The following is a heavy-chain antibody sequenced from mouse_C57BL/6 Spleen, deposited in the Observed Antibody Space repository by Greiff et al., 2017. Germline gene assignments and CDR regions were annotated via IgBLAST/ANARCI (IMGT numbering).Heavy chain of an antibody. CDR3: TREATMITTSGLNY. D-gene: IGHD2-4*01. CDR1: GYTFTSYW. Sequence: EVQLVESGTVLARPGASVKMSCKTSGYTFTSYWMHWVKQRPGQGLEWIGAIFPGNSDTSYNQKFKGKAKLTAVTSASTAYMELSSLTNDDSAVYYCTREATMITTSGLNYWGQGTTLTVSA. V-gene: IGHV1-5*01. CDR2: IFPGNSDT. J-gene: IGHJ2*01.